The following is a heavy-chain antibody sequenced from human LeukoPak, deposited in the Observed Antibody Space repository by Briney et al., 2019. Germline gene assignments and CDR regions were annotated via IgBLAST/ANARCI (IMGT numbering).Heavy chain of an antibody. J-gene: IGHJ4*02. Sequence: ASVKVSCKASGYTFTSYGISWVRQAPGQGLEWMGWISAYNGDTNYAQKLQGRVTMTTDTSTSTAYMELRSLRSDDTAVYYCARDYCSGGSCYFDYWGQGTLVTVSS. CDR1: GYTFTSYG. V-gene: IGHV1-18*01. D-gene: IGHD2-15*01. CDR3: ARDYCSGGSCYFDY. CDR2: ISAYNGDT.